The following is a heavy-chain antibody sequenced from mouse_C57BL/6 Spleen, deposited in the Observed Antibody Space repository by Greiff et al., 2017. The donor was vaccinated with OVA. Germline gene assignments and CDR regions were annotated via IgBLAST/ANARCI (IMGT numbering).Heavy chain of an antibody. J-gene: IGHJ2*01. CDR1: GFTFSSYA. Sequence: EVKLMESGGGLVKPGGSLKLSCAASGFTFSSYAMSWVRQTPEKRLEWVATISDGGSYTYYPDNVKGRFTISRDNAKNNLYLQMSHLKSEDTAMDYCARYDFLYYFDYGGQGTTLTVSS. D-gene: IGHD2-4*01. CDR3: ARYDFLYYFDY. CDR2: ISDGGSYT. V-gene: IGHV5-4*03.